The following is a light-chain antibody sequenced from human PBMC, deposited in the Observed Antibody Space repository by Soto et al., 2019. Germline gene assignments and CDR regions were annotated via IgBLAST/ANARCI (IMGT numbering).Light chain of an antibody. V-gene: IGKV3-20*01. CDR3: QQYGRSPLT. Sequence: EIVLTQSPGTLSLSPGERAALSCRASQSVTNNYLAWYQQKPGQSPRLLLSGASTRATGIPDRFSGSGSGTDFTLTISRLEPEDSAVYFCQQYGRSPLTFGGGTKVEIK. CDR1: QSVTNNY. J-gene: IGKJ4*01. CDR2: GAS.